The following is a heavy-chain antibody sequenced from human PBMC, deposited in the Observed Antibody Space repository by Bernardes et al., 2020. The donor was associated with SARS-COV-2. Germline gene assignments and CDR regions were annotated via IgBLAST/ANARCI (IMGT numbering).Heavy chain of an antibody. Sequence: SVKVSCKASGFTFTRSAMHWVRQARGQRPEWIGWIIVASGNTKYAQKFQERVTITWAMSTTTAYMKLISLVSEDTAVYYCAAFRSNTYHPFFDYWGQGTLVTVSS. D-gene: IGHD3-16*01. V-gene: IGHV1-58*02. CDR3: AAFRSNTYHPFFDY. CDR1: GFTFTRSA. J-gene: IGHJ4*02. CDR2: IIVASGNT.